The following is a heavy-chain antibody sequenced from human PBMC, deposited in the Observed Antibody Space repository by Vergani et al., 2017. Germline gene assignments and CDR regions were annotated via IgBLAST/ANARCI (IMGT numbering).Heavy chain of an antibody. Sequence: QVQLVQSGAEVKKSGASVKVSCKASGDTFSDYYIHWVRQAPGQGLEWMAWINPNTGGTNYAQKFQGRVTMTRDTSISTAYMELSRLTSDDTAVYYCARELAAVSYYYGMDVWGQGTTVTVSS. D-gene: IGHD6-13*01. J-gene: IGHJ6*02. V-gene: IGHV1-2*02. CDR1: GDTFSDYY. CDR2: INPNTGGT. CDR3: ARELAAVSYYYGMDV.